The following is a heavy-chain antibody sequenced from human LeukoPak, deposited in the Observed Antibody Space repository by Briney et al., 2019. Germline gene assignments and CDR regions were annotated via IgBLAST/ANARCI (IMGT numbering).Heavy chain of an antibody. CDR2: ITSTGDDI. D-gene: IGHD5-12*01. CDR3: ASDIVATSGDF. J-gene: IGHJ4*02. V-gene: IGHV3-11*01. CDR1: GFTFSDYY. Sequence: GRSLRLSCAASGFTFSDYYMSWISQAPREGLEWVAYITSTGDDIYYADSVKGRFTISRDNAKNALFLRMNSLRVEDTATYYCASDIVATSGDFWGQGTLVSVSS.